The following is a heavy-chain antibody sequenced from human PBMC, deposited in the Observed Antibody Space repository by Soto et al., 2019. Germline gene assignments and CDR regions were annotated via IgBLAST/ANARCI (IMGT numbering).Heavy chain of an antibody. J-gene: IGHJ1*01. Sequence: GGSLRLSCAASGFTFSSYAMSWVRQAPGKGLEWVSAISGSGGSTYYADSVKGRLTITRDNSKNTLYLHMNSLRAEDTAVYYCAKGLYCSGGSCYSEYFQHWGQGTLVTVAS. V-gene: IGHV3-23*01. CDR3: AKGLYCSGGSCYSEYFQH. D-gene: IGHD2-15*01. CDR1: GFTFSSYA. CDR2: ISGSGGST.